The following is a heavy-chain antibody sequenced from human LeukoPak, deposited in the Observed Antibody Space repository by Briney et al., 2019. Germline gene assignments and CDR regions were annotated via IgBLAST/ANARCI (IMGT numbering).Heavy chain of an antibody. CDR3: ARSYTITIFGVVIMYYFDY. J-gene: IGHJ4*02. Sequence: KSGGSLRLSCAASGFTFSSYSMNWVRQAPGKGLEWVSSISSSSSYIYYADSVKGRFTISRDNAKNSLYLQMNSLRAEDTAVYYCARSYTITIFGVVIMYYFDYWGQGTLVTVSS. CDR1: GFTFSSYS. V-gene: IGHV3-21*01. CDR2: ISSSSSYI. D-gene: IGHD3-3*01.